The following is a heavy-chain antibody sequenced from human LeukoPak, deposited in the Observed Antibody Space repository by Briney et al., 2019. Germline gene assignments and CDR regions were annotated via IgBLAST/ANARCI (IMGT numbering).Heavy chain of an antibody. CDR1: GFTFSSYS. V-gene: IGHV3-7*01. CDR3: VGQLLRAV. J-gene: IGHJ6*03. Sequence: PGGSLRLSCAASGFTFSSYSMNWVRQAPGTGLEWLANIKGDGSVQDYVDSVKGRFTISRDNAKNSLYLQMNNLRVDDTAVYYCVGQLLRAVWGKGTTVTVSS. CDR2: IKGDGSVQ. D-gene: IGHD2-2*01.